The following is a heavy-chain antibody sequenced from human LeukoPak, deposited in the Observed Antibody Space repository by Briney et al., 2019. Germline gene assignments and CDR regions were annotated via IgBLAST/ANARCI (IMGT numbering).Heavy chain of an antibody. J-gene: IGHJ4*02. V-gene: IGHV3-23*01. Sequence: GGSLRLSCAASGFTFSSYAMSWVRQAPGKGLEWVSAISGSGGSTYYADSVKGRFTISRDNSKNTLYLQMNSLRAEDTAVYYCASSHSSGYYPIDYWGQGTLVTVSS. CDR2: ISGSGGST. CDR1: GFTFSSYA. CDR3: ASSHSSGYYPIDY. D-gene: IGHD3-22*01.